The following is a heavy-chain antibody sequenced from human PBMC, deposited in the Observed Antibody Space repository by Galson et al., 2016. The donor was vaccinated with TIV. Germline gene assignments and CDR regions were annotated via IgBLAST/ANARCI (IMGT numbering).Heavy chain of an antibody. CDR3: ARGRFYYGSGSSFYLDY. V-gene: IGHV3-74*01. J-gene: IGHJ4*02. Sequence: SLRLSCAASGFTFSGYLMHWVRQVPGKGLVWVSRINSDGSTTSYADSVEGRFTVSRDNARNTLFLQMNSLTADDTAVYYCARGRFYYGSGSSFYLDYWGQGSLVTVSS. D-gene: IGHD3-10*01. CDR1: GFTFSGYL. CDR2: INSDGSTT.